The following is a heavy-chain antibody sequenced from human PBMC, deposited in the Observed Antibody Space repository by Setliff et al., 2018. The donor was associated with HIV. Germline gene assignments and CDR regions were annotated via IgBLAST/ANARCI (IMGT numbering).Heavy chain of an antibody. CDR2: INGGGNIM. D-gene: IGHD2-15*01. CDR3: ASRVGLYY. V-gene: IGHV3-11*01. Sequence: SCKAPGGSFSYFAIAWVRQAPGQGLEWISYINGGGNIMNYADSVEGRFTISRDNAKKSVYLEMNSLRDEDTAVYYCASRVGLYYWGQGTLVTVSS. J-gene: IGHJ4*02. CDR1: GGSFSYFA.